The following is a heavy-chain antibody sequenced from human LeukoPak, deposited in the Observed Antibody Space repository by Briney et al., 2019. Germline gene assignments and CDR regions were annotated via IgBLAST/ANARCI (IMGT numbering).Heavy chain of an antibody. D-gene: IGHD2-15*01. J-gene: IGHJ5*02. CDR1: GGSISSSSYY. CDR3: ARHTPYWFDP. CDR2: IYYSGST. Sequence: KPSETQSLTCTVSGGSISSSSYYWGWIRQPPGKGLEWIGSIYYSGSTYYNPSLKSRVTISVDTSKNQFSLKLSSVTAADTAVYYCARHTPYWFDPWGQGTLVTVSS. V-gene: IGHV4-39*01.